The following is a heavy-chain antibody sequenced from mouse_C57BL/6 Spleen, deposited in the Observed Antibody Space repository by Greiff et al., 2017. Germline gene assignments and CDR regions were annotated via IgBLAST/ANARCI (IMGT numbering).Heavy chain of an antibody. V-gene: IGHV1-55*01. CDR2: IYPGSGST. D-gene: IGHD2-4*01. CDR3: ARAGLGGFYDYDGAYYFDY. CDR1: GYTFTSYW. Sequence: VQLQQPGAELVKPGASVKMSCKASGYTFTSYWITWVKQRPGQGLEWIGDIYPGSGSTNYNEKFKSKATLTVDTSSSTAYMQLSSLTSEDSAVYYCARAGLGGFYDYDGAYYFDYWGQGTTLTGSS. J-gene: IGHJ2*01.